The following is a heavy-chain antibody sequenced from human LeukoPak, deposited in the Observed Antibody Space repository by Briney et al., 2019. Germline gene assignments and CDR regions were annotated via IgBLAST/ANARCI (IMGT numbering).Heavy chain of an antibody. Sequence: GASVTVSCNASGYTFTDYNMQWVRQAPGQGLECMGWINPDSGVTNYPQKFQGRVTMTRDMTSSTAYVELLRPRPDETAVYYGPRDGTFDIWGQGTMVTVSS. D-gene: IGHD2-15*01. J-gene: IGHJ3*02. V-gene: IGHV1-2*02. CDR1: GYTFTDYN. CDR3: PRDGTFDI. CDR2: INPDSGVT.